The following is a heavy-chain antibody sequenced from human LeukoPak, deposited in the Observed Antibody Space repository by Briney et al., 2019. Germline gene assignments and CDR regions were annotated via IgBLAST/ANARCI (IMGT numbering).Heavy chain of an antibody. CDR2: IYYTGNI. J-gene: IGHJ4*02. D-gene: IGHD1-26*01. V-gene: IGHV4-39*01. Sequence: SETLSLTCAVSGVSISGSGYYLGWIRQPPGKGLEWIGNIYYTGNIYYNASLQSRVTISIDTSKNQFSLRLNSVTAADTAMYYCAKSGGYGLIDYWGQGTLVTVSS. CDR1: GVSISGSGYY. CDR3: AKSGGYGLIDY.